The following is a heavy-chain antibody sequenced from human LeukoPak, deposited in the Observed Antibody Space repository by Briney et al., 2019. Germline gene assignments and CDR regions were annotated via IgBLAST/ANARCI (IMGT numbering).Heavy chain of an antibody. CDR3: ARAGPYYDFWSGYYYVIDP. J-gene: IGHJ5*02. CDR1: GYTFTSYY. V-gene: IGHV1-46*03. Sequence: ASVKVSCKASGYTFTSYYMHWVRQAPGQGLEWMGIINPSGGSTSYAQKFQGRVTMTRDTSTSTVYMELSSLRSKDTAVYYCARAGPYYDFWSGYYYVIDPWGQGTLVTVSS. D-gene: IGHD3-3*01. CDR2: INPSGGST.